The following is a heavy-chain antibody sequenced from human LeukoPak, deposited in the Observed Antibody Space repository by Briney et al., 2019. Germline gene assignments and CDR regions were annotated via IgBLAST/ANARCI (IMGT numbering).Heavy chain of an antibody. D-gene: IGHD3-3*01. V-gene: IGHV1-8*01. CDR2: MNPNSGNT. CDR1: GYTFTSYD. J-gene: IGHJ6*02. Sequence: ASVKVSCKASGYTFTSYDINWVRQATGQGLEWMGWMNPNSGNTGYAQKFQGRVTITADESTSTAYMELSSLRSEDTAVYYCARGITIFGVVSPGYYYGMDVWGQGTTVTVSS. CDR3: ARGITIFGVVSPGYYYGMDV.